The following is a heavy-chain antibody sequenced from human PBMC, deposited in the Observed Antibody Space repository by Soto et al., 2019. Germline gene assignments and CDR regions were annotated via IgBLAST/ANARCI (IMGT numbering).Heavy chain of an antibody. J-gene: IGHJ6*03. CDR3: ARAWSLDHYYMDV. V-gene: IGHV4-59*01. Sequence: PSETLSLTCTVSGGSISSYYWSWIRQPPGKGLEWIGYIYYSGSTNYNPSLKSRVTISVDTSKNQFSLKLSSVTAADTAVYYCARAWSLDHYYMDVWGKGTTVTVSS. CDR2: IYYSGST. CDR1: GGSISSYY. D-gene: IGHD3-3*01.